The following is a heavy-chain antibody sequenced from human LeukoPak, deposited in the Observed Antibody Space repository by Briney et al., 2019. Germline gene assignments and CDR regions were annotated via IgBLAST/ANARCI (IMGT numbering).Heavy chain of an antibody. J-gene: IGHJ4*02. Sequence: GGSLRLSCAASGFTFSDYYMSWIRQPPGKGLEWVSYISSSGTYTDYADSVKGRFTISRENATNSLYLPLNSLRAEDTAVYYCARVPGDCSSTSCFDMYFDYWGQGTLVTVSS. D-gene: IGHD2-2*01. CDR1: GFTFSDYY. CDR3: ARVPGDCSSTSCFDMYFDY. V-gene: IGHV3-11*06. CDR2: ISSSGTYT.